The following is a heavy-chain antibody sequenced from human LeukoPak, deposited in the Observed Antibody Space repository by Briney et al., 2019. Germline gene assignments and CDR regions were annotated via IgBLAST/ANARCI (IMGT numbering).Heavy chain of an antibody. J-gene: IGHJ5*02. CDR3: AREVVVAATWFDP. D-gene: IGHD2-15*01. Sequence: SETLSLTCTVSGGSINNYYWNWIRQPPGKGLEWVGYIYYSGNTNYNPSLKSRVTISVDTSKNQFSLKLSSVTAADTAVYYCAREVVVAATWFDPWGQGTLVTVSS. CDR2: IYYSGNT. CDR1: GGSINNYY. V-gene: IGHV4-59*01.